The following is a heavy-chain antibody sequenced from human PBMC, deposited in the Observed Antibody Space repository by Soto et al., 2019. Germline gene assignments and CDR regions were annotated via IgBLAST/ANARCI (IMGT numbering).Heavy chain of an antibody. CDR2: IIPIFGTA. CDR1: GGTFSSYA. CDR3: ARDLYDGYNSLFDY. Sequence: VSCKASGGTFSSYAISWVRQAPGQGLEWMGGIIPIFGTANYAQKFQGRVTITADESTSTAYMELSSLRSEDTAVYYCARDLYDGYNSLFDYWGQGTLVTVSS. D-gene: IGHD5-12*01. V-gene: IGHV1-69*01. J-gene: IGHJ4*02.